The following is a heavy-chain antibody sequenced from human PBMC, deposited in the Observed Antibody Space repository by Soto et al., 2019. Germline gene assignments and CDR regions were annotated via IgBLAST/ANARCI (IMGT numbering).Heavy chain of an antibody. D-gene: IGHD2-8*01. J-gene: IGHJ6*02. Sequence: ESLKISCKGSGYRFSSYWIAWVRQMPGKGLEWMGIIYPGDSDTRYSPSFEGQVTISADKSNSTAYLQWSSLKASDTAMYYCARQESNGAYYYYGMDVWGQGTTVTVSS. CDR1: GYRFSSYW. V-gene: IGHV5-51*01. CDR3: ARQESNGAYYYYGMDV. CDR2: IYPGDSDT.